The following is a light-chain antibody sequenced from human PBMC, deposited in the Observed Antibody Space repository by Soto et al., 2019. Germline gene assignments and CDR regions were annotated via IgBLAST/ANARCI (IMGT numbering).Light chain of an antibody. CDR3: QQYYTTPRT. Sequence: DIVMTQSPDSLAVSLGERATINCKSSQSVLYSSNNKNFLAWYQQKSGQPPKLLIYWASIRVSGVPDRFSGGGSGTDFTLTISSLQAEDVAVYYCQQYYTTPRTFGQGTKVDI. CDR1: QSVLYSSNNKNF. J-gene: IGKJ1*01. CDR2: WAS. V-gene: IGKV4-1*01.